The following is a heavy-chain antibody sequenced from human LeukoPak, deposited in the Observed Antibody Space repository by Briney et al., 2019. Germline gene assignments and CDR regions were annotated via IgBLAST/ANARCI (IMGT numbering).Heavy chain of an antibody. J-gene: IGHJ6*02. D-gene: IGHD1-26*01. CDR3: ARELRMDV. CDR1: GFTFSRYN. Sequence: GRSLRLSCAASGFTFSRYNMNGGRQAPGEGLGWGSYISSSSRSIYYAASVKGRFTVSRDNAKNPLYLQMDSLRDEDTAVYYCARELRMDVWGQGPTVTVSS. V-gene: IGHV3-48*02. CDR2: ISSSSRSI.